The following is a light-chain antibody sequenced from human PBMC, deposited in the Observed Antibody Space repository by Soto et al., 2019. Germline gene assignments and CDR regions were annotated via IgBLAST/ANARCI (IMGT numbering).Light chain of an antibody. CDR3: KQYNNWPLT. V-gene: IGKV3-15*01. CDR2: DAS. Sequence: EIVMTQSPATLSVSPGERATLSCRASQSVGANLAWYHQKPGQAPSLLMYDASTRATGVPDRFSGSGSGTEFTLTVSSLQSEDFAVYYCKQYNNWPLTFGGGTKVEIK. CDR1: QSVGAN. J-gene: IGKJ4*01.